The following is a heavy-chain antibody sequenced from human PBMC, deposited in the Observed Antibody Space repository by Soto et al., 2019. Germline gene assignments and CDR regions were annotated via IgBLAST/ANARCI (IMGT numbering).Heavy chain of an antibody. CDR1: GGSVSSGNYY. Sequence: QVQLQESGPGLVKPSETLSLTCTVSGGSVSSGNYYWSWIRQPPGKGLEWIGYIYYSGSTKYNPSLKSRVTISVDTSKNQFSLKLSSVSAADTAVYYCARGVGGVAGTPFDYWGQGTLVTVSS. V-gene: IGHV4-61*01. D-gene: IGHD6-19*01. J-gene: IGHJ4*02. CDR2: IYYSGST. CDR3: ARGVGGVAGTPFDY.